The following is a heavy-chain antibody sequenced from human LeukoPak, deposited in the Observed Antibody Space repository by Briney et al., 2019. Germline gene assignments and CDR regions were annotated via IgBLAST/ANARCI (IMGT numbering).Heavy chain of an antibody. CDR2: FDPEDGET. V-gene: IGHV1-24*01. J-gene: IGHJ1*01. D-gene: IGHD3-10*01. Sequence: GASVKVSCKASGYTFTSYYMHWVRQAPGKGLEWMGGFDPEDGETIYAQKFQGRVTMTEDTSTDTAYMELSSLRSEDTAVYYCATGSYYGSGSYRPSTNFLHWGQGTLVTVSS. CDR1: GYTFTSYY. CDR3: ATGSYYGSGSYRPSTNFLH.